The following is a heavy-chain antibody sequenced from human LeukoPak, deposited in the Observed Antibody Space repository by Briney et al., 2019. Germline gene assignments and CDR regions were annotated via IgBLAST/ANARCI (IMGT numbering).Heavy chain of an antibody. CDR2: IYSGGST. J-gene: IGHJ3*02. CDR3: AKPEGEVVTPYDAFDI. CDR1: GFTVSSNY. Sequence: PGGSLRLSCAASGFTVSSNYMSWVRQAPGKGLEWVSVIYSGGSTYYADSVKGRFTISRDNSKNTLYLQMNSLRAEDTAVYYCAKPEGEVVTPYDAFDIWGQGTMVTVSS. D-gene: IGHD2-15*01. V-gene: IGHV3-53*01.